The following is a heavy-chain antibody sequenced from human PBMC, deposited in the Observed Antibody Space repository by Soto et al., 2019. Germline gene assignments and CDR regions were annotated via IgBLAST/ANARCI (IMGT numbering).Heavy chain of an antibody. V-gene: IGHV1-18*04. J-gene: IGHJ6*02. CDR2: ISAYNGNT. Sequence: EASVKVSCKASGYTFTSYGISWVRQAPGQGLEWMGWISAYNGNTNYAQKLQGRVTMTTDTSTSTAYMELRSLRSDDTAVYYCARCHSNYGYYYYGMDVWGQGTTVTVSS. D-gene: IGHD4-4*01. CDR1: GYTFTSYG. CDR3: ARCHSNYGYYYYGMDV.